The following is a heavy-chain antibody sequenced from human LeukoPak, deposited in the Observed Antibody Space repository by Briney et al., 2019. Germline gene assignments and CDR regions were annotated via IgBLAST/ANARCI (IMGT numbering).Heavy chain of an antibody. CDR2: IIPIFGTA. CDR3: ARGDYGDYESYYYYGMDV. CDR1: GGTFNSYA. D-gene: IGHD4-17*01. V-gene: IGHV1-69*13. Sequence: SVKVSCKASGGTFNSYAISWVRQAPGQGLEWMGGIIPIFGTANYAQKFQGRVTITADESTSTAYMELSSLRSEDTAVYYCARGDYGDYESYYYYGMDVWGQGTTVTVSS. J-gene: IGHJ6*02.